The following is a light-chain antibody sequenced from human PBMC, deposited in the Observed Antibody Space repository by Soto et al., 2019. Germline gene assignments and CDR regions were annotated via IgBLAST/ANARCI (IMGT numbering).Light chain of an antibody. CDR3: QSYDSSLSGNYV. J-gene: IGLJ1*01. Sequence: QAVVTQPPSVSGAPGQRVTISCTGSSSNIGAGYDVHWYQQLPGTAPKLPSYGNSNRPSGVPDRFSGSKSGTSASLAITGLQAEDEADYYCQSYDSSLSGNYVFGTGTKLTVL. V-gene: IGLV1-40*01. CDR2: GNS. CDR1: SSNIGAGYD.